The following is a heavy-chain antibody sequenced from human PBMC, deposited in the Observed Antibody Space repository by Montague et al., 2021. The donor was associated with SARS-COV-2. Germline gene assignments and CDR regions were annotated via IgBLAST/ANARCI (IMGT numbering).Heavy chain of an antibody. V-gene: IGHV3-13*04. CDR1: GFTFSSYD. J-gene: IGHJ2*01. CDR3: ARAGYSSSWPLRLYWYFDL. Sequence: SLRLSCAASGFTFSSYDMHWVRQATGKGLEWVSAIGTAGDTHYPGSVKGRFTISRENAKNSLYLQMNSLRAGDTAVYYCARAGYSSSWPLRLYWYFDLWGRGTLVTVSS. CDR2: IGTAGDT. D-gene: IGHD6-13*01.